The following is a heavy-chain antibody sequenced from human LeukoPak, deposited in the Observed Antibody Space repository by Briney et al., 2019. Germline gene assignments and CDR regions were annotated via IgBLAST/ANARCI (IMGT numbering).Heavy chain of an antibody. J-gene: IGHJ4*02. Sequence: PGVSLRLSCAASGFTVSSNYMSWIRQAPGKGLQWVSYISSSSTYTNYADSVKGRFTISRDNAKNSLYLQMSSLRAEDTAVYYCARDRGPGIPADGHEFDSWGQGTLVTVSS. D-gene: IGHD6-13*01. CDR1: GFTVSSNY. V-gene: IGHV3-11*05. CDR3: ARDRGPGIPADGHEFDS. CDR2: ISSSSTYT.